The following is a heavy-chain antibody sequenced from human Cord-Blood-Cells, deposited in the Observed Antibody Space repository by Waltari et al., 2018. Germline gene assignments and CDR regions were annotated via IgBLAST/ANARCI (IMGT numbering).Heavy chain of an antibody. V-gene: IGHV4-34*01. CDR2: ITHSGSP. CDR3: ARSRSSWYWGSAGHFDY. CDR1: GGSFSGYY. Sequence: QVQLQQWGAGLLKPSETLSLTCAVYGGSFSGYYWSWIRQPPGKGREWIGEITHSGSPNHNPSHKSRVTISVDTSKNQFSLKLSSVTAADTAVYYWARSRSSWYWGSAGHFDYWGQGTLVTVSS. D-gene: IGHD6-13*01. J-gene: IGHJ4*02.